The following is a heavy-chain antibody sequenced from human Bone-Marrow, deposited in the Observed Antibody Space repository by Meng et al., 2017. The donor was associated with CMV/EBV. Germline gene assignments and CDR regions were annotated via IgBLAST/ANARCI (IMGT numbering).Heavy chain of an antibody. V-gene: IGHV4-61*01. D-gene: IGHD3-16*01. CDR2: IYYGGST. J-gene: IGHJ5*02. Sequence: SETLSLTCTVSGGSVSSGSYYWSWIRQPPGKGLEWIGYIYYGGSTNYNPSLKSRVTISVDTSKNQFSLKLSSVTAADTAVYYCARDYDGGGMGWFDPWGQGTLVTVSS. CDR3: ARDYDGGGMGWFDP. CDR1: GGSVSSGSYY.